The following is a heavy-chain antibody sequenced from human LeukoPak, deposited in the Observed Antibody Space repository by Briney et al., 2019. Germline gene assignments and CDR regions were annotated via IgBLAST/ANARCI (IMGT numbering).Heavy chain of an antibody. V-gene: IGHV4-59*01. CDR1: GGSISSYY. J-gene: IGHJ4*02. CDR2: IYYSGST. CDR3: ARETPRDYFDY. Sequence: KPSETLSLTCTVSGGSISSYYWSWIQQPPGKGLEWIGYIYYSGSTNYNPSLKSRVTISVDTSKNQFSLKLSSVTAADTAVYYCARETPRDYFDYWGQGTLVTVSS.